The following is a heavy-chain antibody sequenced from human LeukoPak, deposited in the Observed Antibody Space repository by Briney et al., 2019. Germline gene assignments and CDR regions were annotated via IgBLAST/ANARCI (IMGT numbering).Heavy chain of an antibody. CDR3: ARALGPAGYRWWFDP. Sequence: ASVKVSCKASGYSFTNYDINWVRQATGQGLEWMGWMNPNSGNTGYAQKFQGRVTITRNPSISTAYMEMSSLRYEDTAVYYCARALGPAGYRWWFDPWGQGTLVTVSS. J-gene: IGHJ5*02. D-gene: IGHD2-2*01. CDR2: MNPNSGNT. V-gene: IGHV1-8*03. CDR1: GYSFTNYD.